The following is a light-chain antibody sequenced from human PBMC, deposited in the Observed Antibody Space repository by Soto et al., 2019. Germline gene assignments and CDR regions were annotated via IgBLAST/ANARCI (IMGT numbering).Light chain of an antibody. J-gene: IGKJ1*01. CDR2: DAS. CDR1: QSVSMW. V-gene: IGKV1-5*01. CDR3: QQYNTYLTWT. Sequence: TQMTQSPSTLSASVGDRVTITCRASQSVSMWLAWYQQKPGKAPRLLIYDASNLESGVPSRFSGSGSRTGFTLTITSLQPEDAATYYCQQYNTYLTWTFGQGTKVEIK.